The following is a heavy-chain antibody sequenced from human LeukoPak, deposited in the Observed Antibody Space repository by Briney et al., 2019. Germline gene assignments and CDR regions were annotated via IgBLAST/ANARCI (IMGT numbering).Heavy chain of an antibody. J-gene: IGHJ6*03. V-gene: IGHV3-30*02. CDR1: GFTFSSYG. CDR2: IRYDGSNK. Sequence: GGSLRLXCAASGFTFSSYGMHWVRQAPGKGLEWVAFIRYDGSNKYYADSVKGRFTISRDNSKNTLYLQMNSLRAEDTAVYYCAKDRGRNYYDSSGHVDYYYYMDVWGKGTTVTVSS. CDR3: AKDRGRNYYDSSGHVDYYYYMDV. D-gene: IGHD3-22*01.